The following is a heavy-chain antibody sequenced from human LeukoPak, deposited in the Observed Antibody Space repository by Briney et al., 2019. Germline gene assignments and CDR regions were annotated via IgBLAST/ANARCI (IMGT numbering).Heavy chain of an antibody. D-gene: IGHD3-3*01. J-gene: IGHJ4*02. Sequence: SETLSLTCTVSGGSISSYYWSWIRQPAGKGLEWIGRIYTSGSTNYNPSLKSRVTMSVDTSKNQFSLKLSSVTAADTAVYYCGRESYDFWSGYLNPVDYWGQGTLVTVSS. V-gene: IGHV4-4*07. CDR1: GGSISSYY. CDR3: GRESYDFWSGYLNPVDY. CDR2: IYTSGST.